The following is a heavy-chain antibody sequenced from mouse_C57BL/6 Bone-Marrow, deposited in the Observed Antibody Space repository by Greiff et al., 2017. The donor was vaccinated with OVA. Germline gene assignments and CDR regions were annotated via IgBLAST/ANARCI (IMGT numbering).Heavy chain of an antibody. D-gene: IGHD2-3*01. CDR3: ARTSYDGYYYVDV. CDR2: INPSSGYT. Sequence: QVQLKQSGAELAKPGASVKLSCKASGYTFTSYWMHWVKQRPGQGLEWIGYINPSSGYTKYNQKFKDKATLTADKSSSTAYMQLSSLTYEDSAVYYCARTSYDGYYYVDVWGTGTTVTVSS. CDR1: GYTFTSYW. V-gene: IGHV1-7*01. J-gene: IGHJ1*03.